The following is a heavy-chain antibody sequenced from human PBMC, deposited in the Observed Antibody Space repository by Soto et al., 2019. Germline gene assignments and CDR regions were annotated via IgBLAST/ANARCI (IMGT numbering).Heavy chain of an antibody. J-gene: IGHJ3*02. D-gene: IGHD4-17*01. Sequence: ASVKVSCKASGYTFTSYGISWVRQAPGQGLEWMGWISAYNGNTNYAQKLQGRVTMTTDTSTSTAYMELRSLRSDDTAVYYCAKITTVTTLGAFDIWGQGTMVTVSS. CDR1: GYTFTSYG. CDR2: ISAYNGNT. CDR3: AKITTVTTLGAFDI. V-gene: IGHV1-18*01.